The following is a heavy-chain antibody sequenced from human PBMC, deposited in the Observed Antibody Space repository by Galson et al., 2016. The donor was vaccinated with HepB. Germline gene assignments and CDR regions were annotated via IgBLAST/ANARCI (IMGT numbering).Heavy chain of an antibody. Sequence: SVKVSCKASGYTFTGNYLHWVRQAPGQGLEWMGWIDPDSGATYYAQKFWGRVTTTRDTSIRTVYMELSRLRSDDTAVFYCARSRRGGGNSPHDYWGQGTLVTVSS. V-gene: IGHV1-2*02. CDR3: ARSRRGGGNSPHDY. D-gene: IGHD4-23*01. CDR1: GYTFTGNY. J-gene: IGHJ4*02. CDR2: IDPDSGAT.